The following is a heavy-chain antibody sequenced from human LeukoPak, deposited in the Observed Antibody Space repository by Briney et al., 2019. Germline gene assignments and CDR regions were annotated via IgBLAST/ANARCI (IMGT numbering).Heavy chain of an antibody. CDR1: GGTFSDYG. J-gene: IGHJ5*02. CDR3: ARDRYGDYAIDP. V-gene: IGHV1-69*13. D-gene: IGHD4-17*01. Sequence: ASVKVSCKASGGTFSDYGISWVRQAPGQGLEWMGRIIPIFGTTNYAQKFQGRVTFSADESTSTAYMEVSSLRSEDTAVYYCARDRYGDYAIDPWGQGTLVTVSS. CDR2: IIPIFGTT.